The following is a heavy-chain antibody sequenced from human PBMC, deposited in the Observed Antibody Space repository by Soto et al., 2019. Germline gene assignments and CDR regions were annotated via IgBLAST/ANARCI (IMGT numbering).Heavy chain of an antibody. CDR3: ARSRPFGGVIDDWWAVDF. V-gene: IGHV1-46*01. Sequence: DSVRVSCNASGYTFTSSYMHWVRQAPGQGLERMGIINPSGGSTSYAPKFQGRVTMTRDTSTSTVDMELSSLRAEATAVDYCARSRPFGGVIDDWWAVDFWGQGTMVTGSS. J-gene: IGHJ3*01. D-gene: IGHD3-16*02. CDR1: GYTFTSSY. CDR2: INPSGGST.